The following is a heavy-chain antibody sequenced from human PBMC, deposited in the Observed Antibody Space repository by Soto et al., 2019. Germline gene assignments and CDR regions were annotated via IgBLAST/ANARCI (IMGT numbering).Heavy chain of an antibody. J-gene: IGHJ4*02. D-gene: IGHD5-18*01. CDR3: ARDHPHSYGVYYFDY. V-gene: IGHV4-59*01. CDR2: IYYSGST. CDR1: GGSISSYY. Sequence: SETLSLTCTVSGGSISSYYWSWIRRPPGRGLEWIGYIYYSGSTNYNPSLKSRVTISIDTSKNQVSLKVNSVTAADTAVYYCARDHPHSYGVYYFDYWGQGTPVTVSS.